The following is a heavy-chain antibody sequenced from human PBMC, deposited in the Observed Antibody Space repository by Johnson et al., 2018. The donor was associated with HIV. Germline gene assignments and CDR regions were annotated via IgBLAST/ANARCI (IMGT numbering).Heavy chain of an antibody. CDR2: IGTAGDT. J-gene: IGHJ3*02. D-gene: IGHD2-8*02. Sequence: VQLVESGGGVVQPGRSLRLSCAASVFTFSSYAMHWVRQATGKGLEWVSAIGTAGDTYYPGSVKGRFTISRENAKNSLYLQMDSLRPEDTAVYYCARVKGCTGGVCSALGAFDIWGQGTMVTVSS. CDR1: VFTFSSYA. CDR3: ARVKGCTGGVCSALGAFDI. V-gene: IGHV3-13*01.